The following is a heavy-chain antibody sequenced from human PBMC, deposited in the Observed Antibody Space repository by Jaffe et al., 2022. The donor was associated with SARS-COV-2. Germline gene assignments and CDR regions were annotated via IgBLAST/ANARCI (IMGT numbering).Heavy chain of an antibody. D-gene: IGHD3-3*01. CDR3: ARERALGGISTFGPIFDP. V-gene: IGHV4-61*02. Sequence: QVQLQESGPGLVKPSQTLSLTCTVSGGSITGGRFSWSWIRQPAGKGLEWIGRIYTSGTTTYNPSLESRVSISVDTSKNQFSLRLTSVTATDTALYYCARERALGGISTFGPIFDPWGRGTLVIVSS. CDR2: IYTSGTT. CDR1: GGSITGGRFS. J-gene: IGHJ5*02.